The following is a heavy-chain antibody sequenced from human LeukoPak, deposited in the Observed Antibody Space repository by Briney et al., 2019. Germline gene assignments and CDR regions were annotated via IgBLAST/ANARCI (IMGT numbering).Heavy chain of an antibody. D-gene: IGHD3-22*01. Sequence: GASVKVSCKAPGYTFTGYYMHWVRQAPGQGLEWMGRINPNSGGTNYAQKFQGRVTMTRDTSISTAYMELSRLRSDDTAVYYCARDMEYYYDSSGDFDYWGQGTLVTVSS. CDR2: INPNSGGT. J-gene: IGHJ4*02. V-gene: IGHV1-2*06. CDR3: ARDMEYYYDSSGDFDY. CDR1: GYTFTGYY.